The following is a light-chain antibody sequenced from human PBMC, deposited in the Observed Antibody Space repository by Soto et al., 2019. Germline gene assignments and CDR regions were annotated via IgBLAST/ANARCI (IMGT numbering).Light chain of an antibody. J-gene: IGKJ4*01. CDR3: QQYNNWPLT. CDR1: QSVTSN. Sequence: EIVMTQSPATQSVSPGERATLSCRASQSVTSNLAWYQQKPGQPPRRLIYGASTRATGIPARFSGSGSGTEFTLTISSLQSEDFAVYYCQQYNNWPLTFGGGTKVEIK. CDR2: GAS. V-gene: IGKV3-15*01.